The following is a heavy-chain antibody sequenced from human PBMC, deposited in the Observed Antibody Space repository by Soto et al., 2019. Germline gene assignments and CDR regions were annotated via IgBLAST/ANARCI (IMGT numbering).Heavy chain of an antibody. J-gene: IGHJ4*02. V-gene: IGHV4-39*01. D-gene: IGHD3-22*01. CDR2: IYYSGST. CDR1: GGSISSSSYY. CDR3: ARQYYYDSSGYYYYFDY. Sequence: SETLSLTFAVSGGSISSSSYYWGWIRQPQGQGLEWIGSIYYSGSTYYNPSLKIRVTISVDTSKNQFSLKLSSVTAADTDVYYCARQYYYDSSGYYYYFDYWGEGTLVTVS.